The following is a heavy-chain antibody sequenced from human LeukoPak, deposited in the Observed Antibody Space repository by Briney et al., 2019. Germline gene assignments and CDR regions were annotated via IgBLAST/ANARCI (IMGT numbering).Heavy chain of an antibody. Sequence: GGSLRLSCAASGFHFSTYGMHWVRQAPGKGLEWVGVIWYDGSNKIYAESVKGRFAISRDNSKNTLYLQMNSLRAEDTAVYYCARDRSWGSQCYFDYWGQGTLVTVSS. J-gene: IGHJ4*02. CDR1: GFHFSTYG. V-gene: IGHV3-33*01. D-gene: IGHD7-27*01. CDR3: ARDRSWGSQCYFDY. CDR2: IWYDGSNK.